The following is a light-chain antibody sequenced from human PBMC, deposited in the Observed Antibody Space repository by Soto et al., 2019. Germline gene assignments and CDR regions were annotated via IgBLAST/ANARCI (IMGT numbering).Light chain of an antibody. CDR3: CSSAGSYTYV. Sequence: HSVLTQPASLSGSPGQSIPISCTGTGSVVGGYKYVSWYQQQPVKAPKLMISEVSSRPSGVSNTFSGSKSGKTASPTISGLQAEDEADYPCCSSAGSYTYVVGGGTKVTVL. V-gene: IGLV2-14*01. J-gene: IGLJ1*01. CDR2: EVS. CDR1: GSVVGGYKY.